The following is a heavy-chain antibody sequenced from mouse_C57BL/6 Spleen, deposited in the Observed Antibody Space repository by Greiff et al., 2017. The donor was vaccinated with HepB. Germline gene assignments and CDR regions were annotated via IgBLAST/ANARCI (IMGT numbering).Heavy chain of an antibody. D-gene: IGHD1-1*01. CDR2: IRSKSNKYAT. J-gene: IGHJ4*01. CDR3: GRHEEYYGSSAYAMDY. Sequence: EVKLMESGGGLVQPKGSLKLSCAASGFSFNTYAMNWVRQAPGKGLEWVARIRSKSNKYATYYADSVKDRFTISRDDSESMLYLQMNNLKTEDTAMYYWGRHEEYYGSSAYAMDYWGQGTSVTVSS. V-gene: IGHV10-1*01. CDR1: GFSFNTYA.